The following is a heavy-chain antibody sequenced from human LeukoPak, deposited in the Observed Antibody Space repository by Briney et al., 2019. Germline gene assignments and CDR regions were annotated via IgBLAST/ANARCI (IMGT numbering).Heavy chain of an antibody. Sequence: GGSLRLSCAASGFTFSSYGMHWVRQAPGKGLEWVAVIWYDGSNKYYADSVKGRFTISRDNSKNTLYLQMNSLRAEDTAVYCCARDIGSGPFDYWGQGTLVTVSS. CDR2: IWYDGSNK. J-gene: IGHJ4*02. D-gene: IGHD2-15*01. CDR3: ARDIGSGPFDY. V-gene: IGHV3-33*01. CDR1: GFTFSSYG.